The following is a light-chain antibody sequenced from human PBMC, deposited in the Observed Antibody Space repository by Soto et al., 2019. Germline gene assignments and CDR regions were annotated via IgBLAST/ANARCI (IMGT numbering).Light chain of an antibody. CDR2: DVS. Sequence: QSALTQPASVSGSPGQSITISCTGTNSDVGAYKPVSWYQHHPGKAPKLMIYDVSYRPSGVSNRFSGSQSGNTASLTISGLQPEDESDYYCSSSTTRGTRVFGTGTKATVL. V-gene: IGLV2-14*03. J-gene: IGLJ1*01. CDR1: NSDVGAYKP. CDR3: SSSTTRGTRV.